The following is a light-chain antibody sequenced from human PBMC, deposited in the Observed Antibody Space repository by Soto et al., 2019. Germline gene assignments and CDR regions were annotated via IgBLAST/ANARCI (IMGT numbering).Light chain of an antibody. Sequence: EIVLTQSPGTLSLSPGARATLSCRASQGVTSSYLAWYQQKPGQAPRLLIYGASSRPTGIPDRFRGSGSGTDFTLTISRLEPEDFAVFYCQQYGSAPYTFGQGTKLEIK. CDR1: QGVTSSY. CDR3: QQYGSAPYT. CDR2: GAS. J-gene: IGKJ2*01. V-gene: IGKV3-20*01.